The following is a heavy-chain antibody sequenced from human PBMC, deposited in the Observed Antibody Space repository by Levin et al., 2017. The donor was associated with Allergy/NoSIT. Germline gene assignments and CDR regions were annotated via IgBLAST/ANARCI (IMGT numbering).Heavy chain of an antibody. D-gene: IGHD6-6*01. CDR3: AKDIFAGIAARGWFDP. J-gene: IGHJ5*02. Sequence: SLKISCAASGFTFDDYAMHWVRQAPGKGLEWVSGISWNSGSIGYADSVKGRFTISRDNAKNSLYLQMNSLRAEDTALYYCAKDIFAGIAARGWFDPWGQGTLVTVSS. CDR2: ISWNSGSI. V-gene: IGHV3-9*01. CDR1: GFTFDDYA.